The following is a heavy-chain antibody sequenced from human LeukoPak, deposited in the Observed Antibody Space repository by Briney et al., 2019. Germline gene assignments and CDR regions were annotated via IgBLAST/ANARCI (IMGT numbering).Heavy chain of an antibody. CDR2: IRGSGENT. D-gene: IGHD2-2*01. J-gene: IGHJ6*03. CDR1: GFTFSDYA. Sequence: GGSLRLSCAASGFTFSDYAMSWVRQAPGKGLEWVSTIRGSGENTYYADSVKGRFTISRDNSKNTLYLQMNSLRADDTAVYYCAKDHYCTSTSCPYYYYYYYLDVWGKGTTVTVSS. V-gene: IGHV3-23*01. CDR3: AKDHYCTSTSCPYYYYYYYLDV.